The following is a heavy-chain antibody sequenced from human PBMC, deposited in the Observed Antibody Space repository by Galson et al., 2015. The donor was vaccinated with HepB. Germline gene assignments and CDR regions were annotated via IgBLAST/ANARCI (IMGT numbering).Heavy chain of an antibody. J-gene: IGHJ5*02. CDR1: GFTVSSNY. Sequence: SLRLSCAASGFTVSSNYMNWVRQAPGKGLEWVSVIYSGGSTYYADSVKGRFTISRDNSKNTLYPQMNSLRAEDTAVYYCARVPFSRQFDPWGQGTLVTVSS. CDR2: IYSGGST. V-gene: IGHV3-66*01. CDR3: ARVPFSRQFDP.